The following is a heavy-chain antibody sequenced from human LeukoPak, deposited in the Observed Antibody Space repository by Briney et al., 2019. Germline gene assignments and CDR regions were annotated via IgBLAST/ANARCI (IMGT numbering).Heavy chain of an antibody. CDR2: IYYSGST. D-gene: IGHD1-26*01. J-gene: IGHJ3*02. V-gene: IGHV4-30-4*01. Sequence: SETLSLTCTVSGGSISSGDYYWSWIRQPPGKGLEWIGYIYYSGSTYYNPSLKSRVTISVDTSKNQFSLKLSSVTAADTAVYYCARTVGATEGDAFDIWGQGTMVTVSS. CDR3: ARTVGATEGDAFDI. CDR1: GGSISSGDYY.